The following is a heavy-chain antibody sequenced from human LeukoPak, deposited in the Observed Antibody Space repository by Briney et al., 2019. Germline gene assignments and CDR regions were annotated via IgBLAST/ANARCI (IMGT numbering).Heavy chain of an antibody. CDR2: FDPGDSYN. V-gene: IGHV5-10-1*01. CDR3: ARHAEYSSSFDN. Sequence: GESLKISCKGSGYSFTTYWISWVRQMPGKGLEWMGRFDPGDSYNNYSPSFQGHVTISADKSITTAYLQWSSLKASDTAMYYCARHAEYSSSFDNWGQGTMVTVSS. CDR1: GYSFTTYW. J-gene: IGHJ3*02. D-gene: IGHD6-6*01.